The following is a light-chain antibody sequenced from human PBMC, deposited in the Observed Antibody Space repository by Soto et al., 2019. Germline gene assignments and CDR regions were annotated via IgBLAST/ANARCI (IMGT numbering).Light chain of an antibody. CDR1: QGVSRNY. J-gene: IGKJ1*01. CDR3: QHYGSSRT. Sequence: EIVLTQSPRTLSLSLGHISTLSFMASQGVSRNYLAWYQQKSGQAPGLRLYGTSSRATGIPERLSGSGAGTDFTLTISRMEPEDFAVYYCQHYGSSRTFGQGTKVDIK. V-gene: IGKV3-20*01. CDR2: GTS.